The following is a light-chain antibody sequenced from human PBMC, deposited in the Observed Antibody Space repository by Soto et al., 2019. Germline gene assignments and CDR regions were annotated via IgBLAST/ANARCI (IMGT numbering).Light chain of an antibody. V-gene: IGKV3-15*01. J-gene: IGKJ4*01. Sequence: EIVMTQSPATLSVSPGERATLSCRASQSVSSNLAWYQQKPGQAPRLLIYGASTRSTGIPARFSVSRSGTEFNLTISSLQSEDFAVYYCQHYNNWTPLTFGGGTKVEIK. CDR1: QSVSSN. CDR2: GAS. CDR3: QHYNNWTPLT.